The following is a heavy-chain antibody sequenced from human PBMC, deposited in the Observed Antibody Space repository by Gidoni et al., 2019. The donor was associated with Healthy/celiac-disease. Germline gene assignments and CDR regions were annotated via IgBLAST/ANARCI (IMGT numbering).Heavy chain of an antibody. D-gene: IGHD2-15*01. J-gene: IGHJ5*02. CDR2: IWYDGSNK. V-gene: IGHV3-33*01. Sequence: QVQLVESGGGVVKPGRSLRLSCAASGFTFSSYGLYWVRQAPGKGLEWVAVIWYDGSNKYYADSVKGRFTISRDNSKNTLYLQMNSLRAEDTAVYYCARGRKLGYCSGGSCNGWFDPWGQGTLVTVSS. CDR3: ARGRKLGYCSGGSCNGWFDP. CDR1: GFTFSSYG.